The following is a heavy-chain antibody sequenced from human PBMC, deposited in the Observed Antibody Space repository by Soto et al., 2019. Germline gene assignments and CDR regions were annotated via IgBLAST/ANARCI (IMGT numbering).Heavy chain of an antibody. J-gene: IGHJ6*02. CDR3: ARGVIGYCRGGSCSYYYYGMDV. CDR1: GGTFSSYA. D-gene: IGHD2-15*01. CDR2: IIPIFGTA. V-gene: IGHV1-69*13. Sequence: SVKVSCKAPGGTFSSYAISWVRQAPGQGLEWIGGIIPIFGTANYAQKFQGRVTITADESTSTAYMELSSLRSEDTAVYYCARGVIGYCRGGSCSYYYYGMDVWGQGTTVTISS.